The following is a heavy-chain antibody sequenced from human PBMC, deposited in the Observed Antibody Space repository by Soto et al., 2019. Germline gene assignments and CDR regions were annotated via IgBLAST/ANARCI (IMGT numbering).Heavy chain of an antibody. D-gene: IGHD4-17*01. CDR2: ISGSGDTT. CDR3: AKGPWGAVTLFDN. J-gene: IGHJ4*02. V-gene: IGHV3-23*01. Sequence: EVQLLESGGALIQPGGSLRLSCAASGFSFSSFVMTWVRQAPGKGLEWVSSISGSGDTTYYAESVKGRFTISRDNSKNTLYLRVNSLRPDDTAMYYCAKGPWGAVTLFDNWGPGTLVTVSS. CDR1: GFSFSSFV.